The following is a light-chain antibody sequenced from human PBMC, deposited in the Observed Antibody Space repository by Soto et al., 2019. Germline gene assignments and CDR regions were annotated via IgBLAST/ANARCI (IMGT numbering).Light chain of an antibody. J-gene: IGLJ1*01. CDR3: QSYDTSLGGSYV. CDR2: ANS. CDR1: TSNIGAGYD. V-gene: IGLV1-40*01. Sequence: QSVLTQPPAVSGAPGQRVIVSCTGSTSNIGAGYDVHWYQQLPGTSPKLLIFANSNRPSGVPDRFSASRSGSSASLTITGLQAEDEADYYCQSYDTSLGGSYVFGNGTKVTVL.